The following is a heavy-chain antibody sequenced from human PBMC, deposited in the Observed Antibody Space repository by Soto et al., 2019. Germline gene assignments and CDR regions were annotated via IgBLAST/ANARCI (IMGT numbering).Heavy chain of an antibody. J-gene: IGHJ4*02. Sequence: SETLSLTCDVSGGSISSYCWSWIRQPPGKGMEWIGYIYYNGSTNYNPSLKSRVTMSVDTSKNQFSLKLSAVTAADTAVYYCASNRWGYSSSWGQGTLVTVS. CDR2: IYYNGST. V-gene: IGHV4-59*12. CDR1: GGSISSYC. CDR3: ASNRWGYSSS. D-gene: IGHD6-13*01.